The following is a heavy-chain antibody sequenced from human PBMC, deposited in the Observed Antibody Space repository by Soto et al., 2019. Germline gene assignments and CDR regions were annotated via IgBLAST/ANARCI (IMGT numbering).Heavy chain of an antibody. CDR2: IYHSGST. D-gene: IGHD3-22*01. CDR3: ARKYYYDSSGYSG. CDR1: GGSISSGGYS. J-gene: IGHJ4*02. V-gene: IGHV4-30-2*01. Sequence: SETLSLTCAVSGGSISSGGYSWSWIRQPPGKGLEWIGYIYHSGSTYYNPSLKSRVTISVDRSKNQFSLKLSSVTAADTAVYYCARKYYYDSSGYSGWGQGTLVTVSS.